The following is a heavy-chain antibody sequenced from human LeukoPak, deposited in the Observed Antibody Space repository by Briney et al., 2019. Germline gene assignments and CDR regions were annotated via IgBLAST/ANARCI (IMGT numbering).Heavy chain of an antibody. J-gene: IGHJ3*01. D-gene: IGHD2-2*02. CDR2: IRYDGNNK. V-gene: IGHV3-30*02. CDR1: GFTFNNYG. Sequence: PPGGSLRLSCAASGFTFNNYGMHWVRQAPGKGLEWVAFIRYDGNNKYYADSVKGRFTISRDNSKNTLYLQMNSLRADDTAVYYCAMKAVPRPRLYDAFDFWGQGTVVTVSS. CDR3: AMKAVPRPRLYDAFDF.